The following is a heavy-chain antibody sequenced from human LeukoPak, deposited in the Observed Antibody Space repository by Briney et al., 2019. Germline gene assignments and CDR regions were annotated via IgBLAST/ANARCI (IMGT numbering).Heavy chain of an antibody. D-gene: IGHD6-13*01. CDR2: ISAYNGNT. V-gene: IGHV1-18*01. Sequence: GASVTVSCKASGYTFASYGISWVRQAPGQGLEWMGWISAYNGNTNYAQKLQGRVTMTTDTSTSTAYMELGSLRSDDTAVYYCARVYSSSWYAVSSDYWGQGTLVTVSS. CDR1: GYTFASYG. CDR3: ARVYSSSWYAVSSDY. J-gene: IGHJ4*02.